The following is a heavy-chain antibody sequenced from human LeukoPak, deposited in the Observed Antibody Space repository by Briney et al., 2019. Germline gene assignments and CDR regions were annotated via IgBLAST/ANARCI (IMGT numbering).Heavy chain of an antibody. CDR3: AKEMYGSGTQTLQH. CDR2: ISSSSSTI. Sequence: GGSLRLAWAASGFTVSSYSMNCVRQAPGKGMEWVSYISSSSSTIYYADSVKGRFIISRDNAKNSLYLQMNRLRAEDTSVTYFAKEMYGSGTQTLQHWGQGTLVTVSS. D-gene: IGHD3-10*01. CDR1: GFTVSSYS. V-gene: IGHV3-48*01. J-gene: IGHJ1*01.